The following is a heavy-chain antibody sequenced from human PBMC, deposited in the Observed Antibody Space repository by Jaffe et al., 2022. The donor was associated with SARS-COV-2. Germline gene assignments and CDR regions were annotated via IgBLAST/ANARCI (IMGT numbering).Heavy chain of an antibody. CDR3: ARGVDLATIGGLVY. CDR2: ISTSSTTI. Sequence: EVQLVESGGDLVQPGGSLRLSCAASGFTFSAYSMNWVRQAPGKELEWVSYISTSSTTIYYTDPVRGRFTISRDDATNSLYLQMNSLRAEDTAMYYCARGVDLATIGGLVYWGQGTLVTVSS. J-gene: IGHJ4*02. V-gene: IGHV3-48*01. CDR1: GFTFSAYS. D-gene: IGHD5-12*01.